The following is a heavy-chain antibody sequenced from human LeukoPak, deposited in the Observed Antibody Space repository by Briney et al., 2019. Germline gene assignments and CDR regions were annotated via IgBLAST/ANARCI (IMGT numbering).Heavy chain of an antibody. CDR1: GFTFSDYY. Sequence: GGSLRLSCAVSGFTFSDYYMSWIRQAPGTGLEGVSYISISGSTIYYADSVKGRFTISRDNAKNSLYLQMNSLRAEDTAVYYCARAQGDGYDDAFDIWGQGTMVTVSS. CDR2: ISISGSTI. CDR3: ARAQGDGYDDAFDI. V-gene: IGHV3-11*01. J-gene: IGHJ3*02. D-gene: IGHD5-24*01.